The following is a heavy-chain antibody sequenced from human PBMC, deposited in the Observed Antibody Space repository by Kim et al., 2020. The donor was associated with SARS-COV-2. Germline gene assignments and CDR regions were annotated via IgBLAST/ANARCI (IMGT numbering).Heavy chain of an antibody. Sequence: GGSLRLSCAASGFTFGDYTMHWVRQSPGKGLESVSRIDGNGANIAYANSVRGRFTISRDNTKNSLYMQMNSLGSEDTALYYCAKGIRADAFDVWGHGTMVTVSS. CDR3: AKGIRADAFDV. CDR2: IDGNGANI. J-gene: IGHJ3*01. CDR1: GFTFGDYT. V-gene: IGHV3-9*01.